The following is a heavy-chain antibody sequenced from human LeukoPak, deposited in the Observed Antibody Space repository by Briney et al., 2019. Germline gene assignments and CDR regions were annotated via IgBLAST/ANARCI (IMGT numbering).Heavy chain of an antibody. V-gene: IGHV3-23*01. Sequence: GGTLRLSCAASGLTFSSHGMNWVRQAPGKGLEWVSGISPSGDILYYADSVKGQFTISRDNSKNTLYLQMNSLRAEDTAVYYCARDRYDFWSGYYGGHCIDVWGKGTTVTVSS. D-gene: IGHD3-3*01. CDR2: ISPSGDIL. CDR1: GLTFSSHG. J-gene: IGHJ6*03. CDR3: ARDRYDFWSGYYGGHCIDV.